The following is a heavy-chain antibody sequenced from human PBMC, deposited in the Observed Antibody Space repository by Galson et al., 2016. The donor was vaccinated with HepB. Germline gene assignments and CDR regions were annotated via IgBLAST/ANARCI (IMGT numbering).Heavy chain of an antibody. CDR1: GFSFSSYW. CDR2: DSMDGRRK. Sequence: SLRLSCAAPGFSFSSYWMHWVRQAPGKGLEWVAADSMDGRRKFYADSVKGRFTISRDNSNNILFLQMSSLRVDDTAVYFCAKRHEYCPPVGCSVDYWGQGTLVSVSS. V-gene: IGHV3-30*18. D-gene: IGHD2/OR15-2a*01. J-gene: IGHJ4*02. CDR3: AKRHEYCPPVGCSVDY.